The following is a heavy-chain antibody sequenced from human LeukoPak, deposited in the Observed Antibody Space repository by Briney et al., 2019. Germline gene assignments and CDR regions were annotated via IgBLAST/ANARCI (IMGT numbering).Heavy chain of an antibody. Sequence: SVKVSCKASGGTFSSYAISWVRQAPGQGLEWMGGIIPIFGTANYAQKFQGRVTITTDESTSTAYMELSSLRSEDTAVYYCARARTRYDFWSGPYYMDVWGKGTTVTVSS. J-gene: IGHJ6*03. D-gene: IGHD3-3*01. V-gene: IGHV1-69*05. CDR1: GGTFSSYA. CDR2: IIPIFGTA. CDR3: ARARTRYDFWSGPYYMDV.